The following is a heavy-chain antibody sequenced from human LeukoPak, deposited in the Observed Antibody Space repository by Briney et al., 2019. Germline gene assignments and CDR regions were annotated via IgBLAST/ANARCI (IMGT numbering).Heavy chain of an antibody. J-gene: IGHJ4*02. CDR1: GDSVSSNSAA. CDR2: TYYRSKWYN. V-gene: IGHV6-1*01. D-gene: IGHD6-13*01. Sequence: SQTLSLTCAISGDSVSSNSAAWNWIRPSPSRGLEWLGRTYYRSKWYNDYAISVKSRITISPDTSKNQFSLQLNSVTPEDTAVYYCARGGTAAAGPRLDYWGQGALVTVSS. CDR3: ARGGTAAAGPRLDY.